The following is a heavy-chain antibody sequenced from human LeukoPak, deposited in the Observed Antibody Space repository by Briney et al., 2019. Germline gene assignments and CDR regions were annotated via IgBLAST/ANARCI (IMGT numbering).Heavy chain of an antibody. CDR1: GGTFSSYA. V-gene: IGHV1-69*01. CDR2: IIPIFGTA. Sequence: GASVKVSCKASGGTFSSYAISWVRQAPGQGLEWMGGIIPIFGTANYAQKFQGRVTITADESTSTAYMELSSLRSEDTAVYYCALSRYIVVVGAATPANWFDPWGQGTLVTVSS. J-gene: IGHJ5*02. D-gene: IGHD2-15*01. CDR3: ALSRYIVVVGAATPANWFDP.